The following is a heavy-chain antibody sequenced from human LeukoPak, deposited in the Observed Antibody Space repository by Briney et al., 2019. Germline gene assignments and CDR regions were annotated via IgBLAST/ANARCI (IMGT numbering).Heavy chain of an antibody. CDR1: GGSISTYY. V-gene: IGHV4-4*07. D-gene: IGHD3-22*01. CDR3: VRVIGAPNYYYYMDV. CDR2: IYTSGST. Sequence: SETLSLTCTVSGGSISTYYWSWIRQPAGKGLEWIGRIYTSGSTNYTPSLKSRVTMSVDTSKNQFSLKLSSVTAADTAVYYCVRVIGAPNYYYYMDVWGKGTTVTVSS. J-gene: IGHJ6*03.